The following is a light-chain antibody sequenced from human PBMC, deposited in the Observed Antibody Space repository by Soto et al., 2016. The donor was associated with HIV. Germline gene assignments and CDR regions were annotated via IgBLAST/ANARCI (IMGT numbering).Light chain of an antibody. CDR2: GAY. J-gene: IGKJ2*01. CDR3: QQANSFPKT. CDR1: QDITNY. V-gene: IGKV1-16*02. Sequence: DIQMTQSPSSLSASVGDTVTITCRASQDITNYLAWFQQKPGTAPKSLIYGAYILQKGVPSKFSGSGSGTDFTLTIGSLQPEDFATYYCQQANSFPKTFGQGTKLEIK.